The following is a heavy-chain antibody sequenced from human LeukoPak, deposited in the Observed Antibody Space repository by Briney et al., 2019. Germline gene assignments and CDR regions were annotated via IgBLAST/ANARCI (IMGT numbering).Heavy chain of an antibody. V-gene: IGHV1-2*02. CDR3: ARDRGSGSYYFDY. CDR2: INPNSGGT. CDR1: GYTFTGYY. D-gene: IGHD3-10*01. J-gene: IGHJ4*02. Sequence: ASVKVSRKASGYTFTGYYMHWVRQAPGQGLEWMGWINPNSGGTNYAQKFQGRVTMTRDTSISTAYMELSRLRSDDTAVYYCARDRGSGSYYFDYWGQGTLVTVSS.